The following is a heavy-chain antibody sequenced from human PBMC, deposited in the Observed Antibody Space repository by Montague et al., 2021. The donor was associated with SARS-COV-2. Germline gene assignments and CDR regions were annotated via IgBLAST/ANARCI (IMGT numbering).Heavy chain of an antibody. D-gene: IGHD3-9*01. Sequence: CAISGDSVSSKSVAWNWIRQSPSRGLEWLGRTYYRSKWDSDYAXXXKXXLVITPDTSKNQVSLQLNSVIPEDTAVYFCASSGITLTGLDAFDIWSQGTMVTVSS. J-gene: IGHJ3*02. V-gene: IGHV6-1*01. CDR1: GDSVSSKSVA. CDR2: TYYRSKWDS. CDR3: ASSGITLTGLDAFDI.